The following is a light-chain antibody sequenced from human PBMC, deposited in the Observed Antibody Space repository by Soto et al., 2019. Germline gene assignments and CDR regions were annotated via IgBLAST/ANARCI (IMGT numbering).Light chain of an antibody. CDR1: QDISTF. V-gene: IGKV1-39*01. CDR3: QQSYSAPYT. CDR2: VAS. J-gene: IGKJ2*01. Sequence: DIQLTQSPSSLSASVGDRVTITCQASQDISTFLNWYQQKPGKAPNLLIYVASNLQTGVPSRFSGSGSGTDFSLTISSLQHEDVATYYCQQSYSAPYTFGQGTTLEIK.